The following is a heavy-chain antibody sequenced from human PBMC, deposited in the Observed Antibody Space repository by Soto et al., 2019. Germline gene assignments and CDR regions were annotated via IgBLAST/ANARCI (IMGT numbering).Heavy chain of an antibody. CDR1: GFTFSDYY. V-gene: IGHV3-11*06. CDR3: ARDSPLWFGELLGVMDV. D-gene: IGHD3-10*01. Sequence: GGSLRLSCAASGFTFSDYYMSWIRQAPGKGLEWVSYISSSSSYTNYADSVKGRFTISRDNAKNSLYLQMNSLRAEDTAVYYCARDSPLWFGELLGVMDVWGQGTTVTVSS. CDR2: ISSSSSYT. J-gene: IGHJ6*02.